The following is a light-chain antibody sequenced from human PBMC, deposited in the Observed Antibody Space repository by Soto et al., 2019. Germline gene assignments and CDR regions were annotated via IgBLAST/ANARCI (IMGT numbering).Light chain of an antibody. CDR1: QSISSY. Sequence: DIQMTQSPSSLSASVGDRVTITCRASQSISSYLNWYQQKPGKAPKLLIYGASTLQSAVPSRFSATGSGTDFTLTINSLQPEDSAVYFCQQAYSPLLSFGGGTRVEIK. V-gene: IGKV1-39*01. CDR3: QQAYSPLLS. J-gene: IGKJ4*01. CDR2: GAS.